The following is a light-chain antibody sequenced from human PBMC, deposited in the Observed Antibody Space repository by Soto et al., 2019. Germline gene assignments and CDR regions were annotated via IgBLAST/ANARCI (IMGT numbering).Light chain of an antibody. V-gene: IGKV1-5*03. CDR2: KAS. CDR1: QSISSW. CDR3: QQYNSYSRT. Sequence: DIQMTQSPSTLSASVGDRVTITCRASQSISSWLAWYQQKPGKAPKLLIYKASSLESGVPSRFSGSGSGTEFTLTISSLQPDDFATYYCQQYNSYSRTFGQRTKV. J-gene: IGKJ1*01.